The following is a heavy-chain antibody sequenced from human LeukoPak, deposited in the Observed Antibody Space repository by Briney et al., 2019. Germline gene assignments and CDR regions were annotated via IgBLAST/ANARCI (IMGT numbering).Heavy chain of an antibody. CDR2: IDPSDSYN. V-gene: IGHV5-10-1*01. D-gene: IGHD2-21*02. CDR3: ARQVTYDGFDI. Sequence: GESLRVSCKGSGYSITSYWITWVRQMAGKGLEWMGRIDPSDSYNNYSPSFQGHVTISADKSISTAYLQWSSLKASDTAMYYCARQVTYDGFDIWGQGTMVTASS. J-gene: IGHJ3*02. CDR1: GYSITSYW.